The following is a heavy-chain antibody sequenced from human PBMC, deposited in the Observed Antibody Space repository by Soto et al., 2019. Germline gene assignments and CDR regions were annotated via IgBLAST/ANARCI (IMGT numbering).Heavy chain of an antibody. CDR3: ARDSLSGYYFDY. J-gene: IGHJ4*02. CDR2: TYRSGGN. D-gene: IGHD3-22*01. Sequence: QLQLQESGSGLVKPSQTLSLTCVVSGDSISSGGYSWNWIRQPPGKVLEWIGHTYRSGGNLYNPSLDSRVTISVDKSKNQFSLRLTSVTAADTAVYYCARDSLSGYYFDYWGQGTLVTVSS. V-gene: IGHV4-30-2*01. CDR1: GDSISSGGYS.